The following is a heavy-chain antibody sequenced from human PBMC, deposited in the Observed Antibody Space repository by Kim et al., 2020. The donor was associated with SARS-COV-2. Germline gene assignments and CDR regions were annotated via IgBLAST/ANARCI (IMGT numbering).Heavy chain of an antibody. CDR1: GGSISRSSYS. Sequence: SQTLSLTCIVSGGSISRSSYSWGWIRQAPGKGLQWIGNIYHSGTTYYHPSLKSRARMSVDTSNNQISLQLSSVTAADTAVYYCVRQVMFEGVIFRVDPWGHGVLVIVSS. CDR3: VRQVMFEGVIFRVDP. CDR2: IYHSGTT. J-gene: IGHJ5*02. V-gene: IGHV4-39*01. D-gene: IGHD3-10*02.